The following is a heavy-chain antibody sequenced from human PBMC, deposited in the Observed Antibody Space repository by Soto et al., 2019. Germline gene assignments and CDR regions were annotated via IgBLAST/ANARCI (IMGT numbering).Heavy chain of an antibody. D-gene: IGHD1-7*01. CDR2: ISYDGNNK. V-gene: IGHV3-30-3*01. CDR1: GFTYSTYT. Sequence: QPGGSLRLSFSASGFTYSTYTMHWVRQAPGKGLEWVAVISYDGNNKFYADSVKGRFTISRDSTKQTLYLQMNSLRPDDTAMYYCARDGVPSTGNPWNYGTYFAYWGQGARLTIPS. CDR3: ARDGVPSTGNPWNYGTYFAY. J-gene: IGHJ4*02.